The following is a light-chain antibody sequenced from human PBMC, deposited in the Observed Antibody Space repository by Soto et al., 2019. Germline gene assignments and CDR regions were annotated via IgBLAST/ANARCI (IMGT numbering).Light chain of an antibody. CDR1: PSVSTSY. V-gene: IGKV3-20*01. CDR3: QQYGSVPLT. CDR2: GAS. Sequence: EIVLTQSPGTLSLSPGERATLSCRASPSVSTSYLAWYQQKPGQAPRLLIYGASSRATGIPDRFSGSGSGADFTLTISRLEPEDFAVYYCQQYGSVPLTFGGGTKVEIK. J-gene: IGKJ4*01.